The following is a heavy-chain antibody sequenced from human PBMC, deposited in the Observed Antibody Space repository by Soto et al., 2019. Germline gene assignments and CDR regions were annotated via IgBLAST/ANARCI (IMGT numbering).Heavy chain of an antibody. D-gene: IGHD3-10*01. CDR1: GFIFNRYW. Sequence: GGSLRLSCAASGFIFNRYWMHWIRQSPGKGLVWSSRIYSDGTYSDYADSVRGRFTISRDNVNDTLYLQMNNLRAEDSALYYCTRGPRPISTGTGAYWGQGTQVTVSS. CDR2: IYSDGTYS. J-gene: IGHJ4*02. CDR3: TRGPRPISTGTGAY. V-gene: IGHV3-74*01.